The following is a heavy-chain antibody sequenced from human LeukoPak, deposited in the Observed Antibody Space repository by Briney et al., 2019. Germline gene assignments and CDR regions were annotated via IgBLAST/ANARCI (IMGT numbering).Heavy chain of an antibody. J-gene: IGHJ4*02. D-gene: IGHD3-16*01. V-gene: IGHV3-74*01. CDR3: ARSGGVWYFDY. Sequence: GGSLRLSCAASGFTFSSYWMHWVRQAPGKGLVWVSRINSDGSSTSYADSVKGRFTISRDNSKSTLYLQMNSLRAEDTAVYYCARSGGVWYFDYWGQGTLVTVSS. CDR1: GFTFSSYW. CDR2: INSDGSST.